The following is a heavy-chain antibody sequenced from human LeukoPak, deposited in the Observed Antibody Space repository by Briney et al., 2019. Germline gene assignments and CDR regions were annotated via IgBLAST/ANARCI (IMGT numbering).Heavy chain of an antibody. CDR1: GGSISSSSYY. CDR3: ARVGIAAAARDYYYGMDV. V-gene: IGHV4-39*07. J-gene: IGHJ6*02. D-gene: IGHD6-13*01. Sequence: PSETLSLTCTVSGGSISSSSYYWGWIRQPPGKGLEWIGNIYYSESTYYNPSLKSRDTISVDTSKNQFSLKLSSVTAADTAVYYCARVGIAAAARDYYYGMDVWGQGTTVTVSS. CDR2: IYYSEST.